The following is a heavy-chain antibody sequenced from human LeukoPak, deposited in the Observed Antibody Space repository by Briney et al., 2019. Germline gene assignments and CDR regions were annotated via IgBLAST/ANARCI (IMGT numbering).Heavy chain of an antibody. CDR1: GGSISSYY. Sequence: SETLSLTCTVSGGSISSYYWSWIRQPPGKGLEWIGYTYYSGSTNYNPSLKSRVTISVDTSKNQFSLKLSSVTAADTAVYYCARKVGATLIDYWGQGTLVTVSS. V-gene: IGHV4-59*01. CDR2: TYYSGST. CDR3: ARKVGATLIDY. J-gene: IGHJ4*02. D-gene: IGHD1-26*01.